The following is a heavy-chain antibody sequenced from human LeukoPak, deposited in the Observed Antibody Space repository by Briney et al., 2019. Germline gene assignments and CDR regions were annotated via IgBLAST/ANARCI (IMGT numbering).Heavy chain of an antibody. V-gene: IGHV4-59*01. CDR1: GASISSYY. Sequence: SETLSLTCTVSGASISSYYWSWIRQPPGKGLEWIGNIYNSGSTNYNPSLKSRATISVDTSKNQFSLKLSSVTAADTAVYYCARGQGSGWYPDDYWGQGTLVTVSS. CDR2: IYNSGST. D-gene: IGHD6-19*01. J-gene: IGHJ4*02. CDR3: ARGQGSGWYPDDY.